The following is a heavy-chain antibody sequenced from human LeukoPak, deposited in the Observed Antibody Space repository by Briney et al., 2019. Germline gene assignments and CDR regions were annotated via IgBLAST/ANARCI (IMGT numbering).Heavy chain of an antibody. J-gene: IGHJ5*02. CDR1: GGTFSSYA. CDR2: IIPILGIA. D-gene: IGHD2-2*01. V-gene: IGHV1-69*04. Sequence: GASVKVSCKASGGTFSSYAIRWVRQAPGHGLEWMGRIIPILGIANYAQKFQGRVTITADKSTSTAYMELSSLRSEDTAVYYCARDWGRYCSSTSCYRPGWFDPWGQGTLVTVSS. CDR3: ARDWGRYCSSTSCYRPGWFDP.